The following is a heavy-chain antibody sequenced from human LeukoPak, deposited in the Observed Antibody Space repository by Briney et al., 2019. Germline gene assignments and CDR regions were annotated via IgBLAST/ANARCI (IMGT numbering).Heavy chain of an antibody. CDR2: IKTDGSET. J-gene: IGHJ1*01. Sequence: GGSLRLSCEGSGFTFSNYWMSWVRQAPGKGLEWVANIKTDGSETYYGDSVKGRFTISRDNAKNSLYLQMNSLRAEDTAVYYCATYSSSNGREFQYWGQGTLVTVSS. D-gene: IGHD2-2*01. V-gene: IGHV3-7*01. CDR3: ATYSSSNGREFQY. CDR1: GFTFSNYW.